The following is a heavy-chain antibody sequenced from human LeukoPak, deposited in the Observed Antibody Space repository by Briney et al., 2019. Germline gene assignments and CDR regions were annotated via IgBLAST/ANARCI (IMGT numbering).Heavy chain of an antibody. Sequence: SETLSLTCTVSGGSISSYYWSWIRQPPGKGLEWIGYIYYTGSSNYNPSLKSRVTISVDTSKNQFSLKLSSVTAADTAVYYCARDADSSSSGSFDYWGQGTLVTVSS. V-gene: IGHV4-59*01. CDR3: ARDADSSSSGSFDY. D-gene: IGHD6-6*01. J-gene: IGHJ4*02. CDR1: GGSISSYY. CDR2: IYYTGSS.